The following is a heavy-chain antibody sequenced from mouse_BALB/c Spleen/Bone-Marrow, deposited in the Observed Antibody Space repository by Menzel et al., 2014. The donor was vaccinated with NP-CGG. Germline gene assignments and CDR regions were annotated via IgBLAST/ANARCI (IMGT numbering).Heavy chain of an antibody. D-gene: IGHD2-14*01. CDR2: IDPYYGGI. J-gene: IGHJ3*01. CDR1: GYSFTGYN. CDR3: ARSIEYRPLTY. Sequence: VQLKQSGPELVKPGASVKISCKASGYSFTGYNMNWVKQTNGKSLEWIGNIDPYYGGISYNQKFKDKATLTVDKSSSTAYMQLKSLTSEDSAVYYCARSIEYRPLTYWGQGTLVTVSA. V-gene: IGHV1-39*01.